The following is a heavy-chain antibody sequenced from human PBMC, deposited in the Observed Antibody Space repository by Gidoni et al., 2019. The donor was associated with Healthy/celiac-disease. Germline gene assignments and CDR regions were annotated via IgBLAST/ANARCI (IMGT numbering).Heavy chain of an antibody. CDR3: AREGLCGGDCSPIDY. V-gene: IGHV4-61*02. Sequence: QVQLQESGPGLVKPAQTLSLTCTVSGGSISSGSYYWSWIRQPAGKGLEWIGRIYTSGSTNYNPSLQSRVTISVDTSKTPFSLKLSSVTAADTAVYYCAREGLCGGDCSPIDYWGQGTLVTVSS. J-gene: IGHJ4*02. D-gene: IGHD2-21*02. CDR1: GGSISSGSYY. CDR2: IYTSGST.